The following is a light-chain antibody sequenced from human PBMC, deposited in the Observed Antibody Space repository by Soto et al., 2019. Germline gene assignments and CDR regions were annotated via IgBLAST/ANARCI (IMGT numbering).Light chain of an antibody. CDR3: QHYKTYWT. CDR1: QSVDVW. J-gene: IGKJ1*01. CDR2: MAS. V-gene: IGKV1-5*03. Sequence: DIQMTQSPSTLSASVGDRVTITCRASQSVDVWLAWYQQKPGKAPKVLIYMASRLESGVPSRFSGTGSGTEFTLTISILQPDDFATYYCQHYKTYWTFGQGTKVEIK.